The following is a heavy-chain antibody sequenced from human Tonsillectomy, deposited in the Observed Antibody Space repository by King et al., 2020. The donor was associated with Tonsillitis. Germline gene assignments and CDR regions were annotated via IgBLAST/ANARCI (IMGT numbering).Heavy chain of an antibody. V-gene: IGHV3-33*08. CDR2: IWYDGSNK. Sequence: VQLVESGGGVVQPGRSLRLSCAASGFTFSSYGMHWVRQAPGKGLEWVALIWYDGSNKYYTDSVKRRFTISRDNSKNTLYLQMNSLRAEDTAVYYCARNTIFGVVIMGEGGNYMDVWGKGTTVTVSS. D-gene: IGHD3-3*01. J-gene: IGHJ6*03. CDR3: ARNTIFGVVIMGEGGNYMDV. CDR1: GFTFSSYG.